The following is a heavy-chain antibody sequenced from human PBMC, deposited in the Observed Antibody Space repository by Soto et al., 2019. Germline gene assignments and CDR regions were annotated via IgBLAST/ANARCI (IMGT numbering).Heavy chain of an antibody. CDR2: IVVGSGNT. D-gene: IGHD6-19*01. CDR3: ARDDSSGWLNWFDP. J-gene: IGHJ5*02. Sequence: ASVKVSCKASGFTFTSSAVQWVRQARGQRLEWIGWIVVGSGNTNYAQKFQERVTITRDMSTSTAYTELSSLRAEDTAVYYCARDDSSGWLNWFDPWGQGTLVTVSS. CDR1: GFTFTSSA. V-gene: IGHV1-58*01.